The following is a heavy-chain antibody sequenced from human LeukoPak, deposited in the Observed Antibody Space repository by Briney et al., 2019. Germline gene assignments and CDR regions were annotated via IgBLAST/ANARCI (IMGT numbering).Heavy chain of an antibody. CDR3: ASDVDSSGYYYGSFYDFDY. D-gene: IGHD3-22*01. J-gene: IGHJ4*02. CDR2: IIPMLGIA. Sequence: SVKVSCKASGGTFSSYAISWVRQAPGQGLEWMGRIIPMLGIANYAQKFQGRVTITADKSTSTAYMELSSLRSEDTAVYYCASDVDSSGYYYGSFYDFDYWGQGTLVTVSS. CDR1: GGTFSSYA. V-gene: IGHV1-69*04.